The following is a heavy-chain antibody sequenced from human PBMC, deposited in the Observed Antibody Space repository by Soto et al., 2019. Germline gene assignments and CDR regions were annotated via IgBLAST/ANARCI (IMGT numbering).Heavy chain of an antibody. V-gene: IGHV2-70*11. J-gene: IGHJ6*02. CDR2: IDWDDDK. D-gene: IGHD4-4*01. CDR1: GFSLSTSGMC. Sequence: GSGPTLVNPTQPLTLTCTSSGFSLSTSGMCVSWIRQPPGKALEWLARIDWDDDKYYSTSLKTRLTISKDTSKNQVVLTMTNMDPVDTATYYCARASDYSNYGYYGTDVWGQGTTVTVSS. CDR3: ARASDYSNYGYYGTDV.